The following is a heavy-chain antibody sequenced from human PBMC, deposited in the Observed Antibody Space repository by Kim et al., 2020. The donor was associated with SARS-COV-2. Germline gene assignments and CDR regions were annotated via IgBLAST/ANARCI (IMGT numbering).Heavy chain of an antibody. CDR3: ARGNSGSYYPYFDY. CDR1: GGSISSYY. CDR2: IYYSGST. J-gene: IGHJ4*02. V-gene: IGHV4-59*01. D-gene: IGHD1-26*01. Sequence: SETLSLTCTVSGGSISSYYWSWIRQPPGKGLEWIGYIYYSGSTNYNPSLKSRVTISVDTSKNQFSLKLSSVTAADTAVYYCARGNSGSYYPYFDYWGQGTLVTVSS.